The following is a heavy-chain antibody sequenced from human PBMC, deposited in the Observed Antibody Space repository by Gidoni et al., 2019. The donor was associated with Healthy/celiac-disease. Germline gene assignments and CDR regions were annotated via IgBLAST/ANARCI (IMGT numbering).Heavy chain of an antibody. CDR1: GGTFSRYT. Sequence: QVQLVQSGAEVKKPGSSVKVSCKASGGTFSRYTISWVRQAPGQGLEWMGRIIPILGIANYAQKFQGRVTITADKSTSTAYMELSSLRSEDTAVYYCARDEYSSSSFRGYGMDVWGQGTTVTVSS. CDR2: IIPILGIA. CDR3: ARDEYSSSSFRGYGMDV. D-gene: IGHD6-13*01. V-gene: IGHV1-69*08. J-gene: IGHJ6*02.